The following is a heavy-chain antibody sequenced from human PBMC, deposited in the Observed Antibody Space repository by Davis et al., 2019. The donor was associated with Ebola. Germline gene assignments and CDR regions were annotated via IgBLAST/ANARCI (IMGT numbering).Heavy chain of an antibody. CDR3: AREGRVFGCDY. V-gene: IGHV3-23*01. D-gene: IGHD3-3*01. CDR2: ISGSGGST. J-gene: IGHJ4*02. CDR1: VITFSSYA. Sequence: GESLKISCTDSVITFSSYAMTWVRQAPGKGLEWVSAISGSGGSTYYADSVKGRFTISRDNAKNTLYLQMNDLRAEDTAVYYCAREGRVFGCDYWGQGVLVSVSS.